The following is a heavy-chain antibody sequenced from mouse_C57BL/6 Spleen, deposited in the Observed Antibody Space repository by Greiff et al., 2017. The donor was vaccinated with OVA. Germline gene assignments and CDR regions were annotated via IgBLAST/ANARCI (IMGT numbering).Heavy chain of an antibody. V-gene: IGHV1-64*01. CDR1: GYTFTSYW. J-gene: IGHJ2*01. CDR3: ARSPSQATYYFDY. Sequence: QVQLQQSGAELVKPGASVKLSCKASGYTFTSYWMHWVKQRPGQGLEWIGMIHPNSGSTNYNEKFKSKATLTVDKSSSTAYMQLSSLTSEDSAVXYCARSPSQATYYFDYWGQGTTLTVSS. CDR2: IHPNSGST. D-gene: IGHD3-2*02.